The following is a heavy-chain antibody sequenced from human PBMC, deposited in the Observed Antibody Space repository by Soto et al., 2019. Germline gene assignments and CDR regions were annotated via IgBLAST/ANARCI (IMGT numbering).Heavy chain of an antibody. Sequence: EVQLVQSGGGLVQPGGSLRLSCAASGFAFSSYWLHWVRQAPGKGLMIVSRITGDGTNTAYATSVKGRFTISRDNAKTMVYLQMDSLNAEDTAVYYFASDGGYGTPFDYWGQGALVTVSS. D-gene: IGHD6-13*01. J-gene: IGHJ4*02. CDR3: ASDGGYGTPFDY. CDR1: GFAFSSYW. V-gene: IGHV3-74*01. CDR2: ITGDGTNT.